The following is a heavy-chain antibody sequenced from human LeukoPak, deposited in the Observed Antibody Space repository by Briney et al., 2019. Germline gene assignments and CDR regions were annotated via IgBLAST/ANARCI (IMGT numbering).Heavy chain of an antibody. CDR3: ARAGGAATLFDY. V-gene: IGHV1-2*06. CDR1: GYTFTGYY. Sequence: EASVKVSCKASGYTFTGYYMHWVRQDPGPGLEWVGRINPNSGGRNYAHKFHGRVTMTRATSNSTAYMELRRLRSDDTAVYYCARAGGAATLFDYWGQGTLVTVSS. J-gene: IGHJ4*02. CDR2: INPNSGGR. D-gene: IGHD1-26*01.